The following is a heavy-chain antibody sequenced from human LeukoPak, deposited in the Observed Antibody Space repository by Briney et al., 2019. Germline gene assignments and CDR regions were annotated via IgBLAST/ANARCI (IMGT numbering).Heavy chain of an antibody. CDR2: IIPILGIA. J-gene: IGHJ4*02. CDR3: ARQPGDY. Sequence: ASVKVSCKAPGGTFSSYAISWVRQAPGQGLEWMGRIIPILGIANYAQKFQGRVTITADESTSTAYMELSSLRSEDTAVYYCARQPGDYWGQGTLVTVSS. V-gene: IGHV1-69*04. CDR1: GGTFSSYA.